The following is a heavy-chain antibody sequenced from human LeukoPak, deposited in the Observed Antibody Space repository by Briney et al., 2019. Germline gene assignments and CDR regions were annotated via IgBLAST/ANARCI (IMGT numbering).Heavy chain of an antibody. D-gene: IGHD3-22*01. J-gene: IGHJ4*02. CDR1: GGSFSGYY. CDR2: INHSGST. CDR3: ARGNRRYYYDSSGYYWFDY. Sequence: SETLSLTCAVYGGSFSGYYWSWIRQPPGKGLEWIGEINHSGSTNYNPSLKSRVTISVDTSKNQFSLKLSSVTAADTAVYYCARGNRRYYYDSSGYYWFDYWGQGTLVTVS. V-gene: IGHV4-34*01.